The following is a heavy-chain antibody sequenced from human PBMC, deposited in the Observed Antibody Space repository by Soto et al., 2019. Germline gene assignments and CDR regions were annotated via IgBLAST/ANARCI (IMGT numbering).Heavy chain of an antibody. CDR1: GLSVRNNY. V-gene: IGHV3-53*01. Sequence: GGSLRLSCTASGLSVRNNYMSWVRQAPGMGLEWVSVIYNDGTTYYADSVKGRFTISRDTSKNTLSLQMDSLRAEDTAVYYCVRPLPSGRNYGMDVWGQGTTVTVSS. CDR2: IYNDGTT. D-gene: IGHD3-10*01. CDR3: VRPLPSGRNYGMDV. J-gene: IGHJ6*02.